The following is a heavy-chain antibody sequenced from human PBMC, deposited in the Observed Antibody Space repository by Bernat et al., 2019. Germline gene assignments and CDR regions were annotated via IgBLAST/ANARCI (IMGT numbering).Heavy chain of an antibody. CDR3: ARDTEEEGAFDI. CDR2: ISYDGSNK. Sequence: VQLVESGGGVVQPGRSLRLSCAASGFTFSSYAMHWVRQAPGKGLEWVAVISYDGSNKYYADSVKGRFTISRDNSKNTLYLQMNSLRAEDTAVYYCARDTEEEGAFDIWGQGTMVTVSS. J-gene: IGHJ3*02. V-gene: IGHV3-30-3*01. D-gene: IGHD1-14*01. CDR1: GFTFSSYA.